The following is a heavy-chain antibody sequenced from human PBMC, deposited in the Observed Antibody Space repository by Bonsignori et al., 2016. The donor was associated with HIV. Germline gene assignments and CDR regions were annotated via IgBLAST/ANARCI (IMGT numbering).Heavy chain of an antibody. Sequence: QVQLQESGPGLVKPSQTLSLTCSVSGGSISSATYYWSWIRQPAGKGLEWIGRIYTSESTNYNPSLKSRVTISVDTSRNQFSLKLTSVTATDTAVYYCEVSFYYHSTGYYYFDYWGQGALVTVSS. CDR2: IYTSEST. J-gene: IGHJ4*02. CDR3: EVSFYYHSTGYYYFDY. D-gene: IGHD3-22*01. V-gene: IGHV4-61*02. CDR1: GGSISSATYY.